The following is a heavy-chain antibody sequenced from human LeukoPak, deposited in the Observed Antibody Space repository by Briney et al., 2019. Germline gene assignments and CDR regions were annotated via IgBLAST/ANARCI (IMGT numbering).Heavy chain of an antibody. J-gene: IGHJ4*02. CDR2: IHTSGRT. V-gene: IGHV4-61*02. CDR1: GFSVSSCCYY. D-gene: IGHD4-17*01. Sequence: KPSETLSLTCTASGFSVSSCCYYWNWIRQPAGKGLEYIGRIHTSGRTDYNPSLKSRIIISVDTSKNQFSLTLTYVTAADTAVYYCARTTPDIDLEYWGQGALVTVSS. CDR3: ARTTPDIDLEY.